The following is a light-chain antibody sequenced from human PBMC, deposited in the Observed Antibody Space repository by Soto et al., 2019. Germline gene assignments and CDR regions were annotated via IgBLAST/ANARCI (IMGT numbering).Light chain of an antibody. V-gene: IGKV3-20*01. CDR3: QQYGSSPT. CDR1: QSVSSNY. CDR2: DVS. Sequence: EIVLTQSPGTLSLSPGERATLSCRSSQSVSSNYLAWYQQKPDQAPRLVIYDVSGRATGIPDRFSGSGSGTDSTLTISRLAPEDFALYYCQQYGSSPTFGQGTKVEIK. J-gene: IGKJ1*01.